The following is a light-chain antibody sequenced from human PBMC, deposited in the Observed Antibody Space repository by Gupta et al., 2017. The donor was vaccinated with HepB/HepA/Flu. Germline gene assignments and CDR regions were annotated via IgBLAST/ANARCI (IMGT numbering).Light chain of an antibody. CDR1: TSDVGGYKY. V-gene: IGLV2-11*01. Sequence: QSALTQPRSVSGSPGQSVTISCTGTTSDVGGYKYVSWYQQHPGKAPKLMIYDVSKRPSGVPDRFSGSQSGNTASLTISGLQAEDEADYYCCSYAGSSLGSHVILGGGTKLTVL. CDR2: DVS. J-gene: IGLJ2*01. CDR3: CSYAGSSLGSHVI.